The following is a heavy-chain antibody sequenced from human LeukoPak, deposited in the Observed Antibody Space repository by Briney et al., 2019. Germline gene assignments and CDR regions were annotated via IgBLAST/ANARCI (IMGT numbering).Heavy chain of an antibody. Sequence: PSETLSLTCAVYGGSFSGYYWGWIRQPPGKGLEWIGEINHSGSTNYNPSLKSRVTISVDTSKNQFSLKLNSVTAADTAVFYCARGGYDYIWESYRYNWFDPWGQGTLVTVSS. CDR2: INHSGST. D-gene: IGHD3-16*02. J-gene: IGHJ5*02. CDR3: ARGGYDYIWESYRYNWFDP. V-gene: IGHV4-34*01. CDR1: GGSFSGYY.